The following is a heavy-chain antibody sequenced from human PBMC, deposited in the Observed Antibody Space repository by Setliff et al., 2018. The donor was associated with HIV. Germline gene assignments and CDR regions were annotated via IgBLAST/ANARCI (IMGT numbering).Heavy chain of an antibody. J-gene: IGHJ6*03. Sequence: GASVKVSCKASGYSFVNYHIIWVRQAPGQGLEWVGSISASSVNTNFTQGRVTMTTDTSTRTAYMELRSLRSDDTAVYYCARVPVSSYYHYMDVWGKGTTVTAP. CDR2: ISASSVNT. V-gene: IGHV1-18*01. CDR1: GYSFVNYH. CDR3: ARVPVSSYYHYMDV. D-gene: IGHD6-13*01.